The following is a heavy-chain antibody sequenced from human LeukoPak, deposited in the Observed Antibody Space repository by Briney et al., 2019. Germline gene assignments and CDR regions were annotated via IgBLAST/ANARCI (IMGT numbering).Heavy chain of an antibody. Sequence: PSETLSLTCAVYGGSFSGYYRSWIRQPPGKGLEWIGEINHSGSTNYNPSLKSRVTISVDTSKNQFSLKLSSVTAADTAVYYCARGGYSYVDFDYWGQGTLVTVSS. D-gene: IGHD5-18*01. J-gene: IGHJ4*02. V-gene: IGHV4-34*01. CDR2: INHSGST. CDR1: GGSFSGYY. CDR3: ARGGYSYVDFDY.